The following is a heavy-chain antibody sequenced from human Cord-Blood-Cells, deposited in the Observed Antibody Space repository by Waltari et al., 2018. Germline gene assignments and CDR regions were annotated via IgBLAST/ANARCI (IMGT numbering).Heavy chain of an antibody. CDR2: TYYRSKWYN. CDR1: GDSVPSNSAA. Sequence: QVQLQQSGPGLVKPSQTLSLTCAISGDSVPSNSAAWHWIRPPPSRGLEWLGRTYYRSKWYNDYAVSVKSRITINPDTSKNQFSLQLNSVTPEDTAVYYCARGMLTGGPSPLDYWGQGTLVTVSS. J-gene: IGHJ4*02. V-gene: IGHV6-1*01. CDR3: ARGMLTGGPSPLDY. D-gene: IGHD7-27*01.